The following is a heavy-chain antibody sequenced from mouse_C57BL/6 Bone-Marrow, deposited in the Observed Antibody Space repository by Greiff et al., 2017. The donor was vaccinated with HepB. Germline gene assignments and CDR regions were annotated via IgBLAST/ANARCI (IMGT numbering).Heavy chain of an antibody. J-gene: IGHJ2*01. CDR3: TIYGKGY. V-gene: IGHV1-15*01. CDR1: GYTFTDYE. CDR2: IDPETGGT. Sequence: QVQLQQPGAELVRPGASVTLSCKASGYTFTDYEMHWVKQTPVHGLEWIGAIDPETGGTAYNQKFKGKAILTADKSSSTAYMELRSLTSEDSAVYYCTIYGKGYWGQGTTLTVSS. D-gene: IGHD2-1*01.